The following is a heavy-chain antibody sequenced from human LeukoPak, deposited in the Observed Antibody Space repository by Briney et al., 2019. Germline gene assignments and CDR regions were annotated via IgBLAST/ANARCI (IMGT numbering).Heavy chain of an antibody. CDR3: ARGRGWTFDY. CDR2: IYYSGST. D-gene: IGHD6-19*01. V-gene: IGHV4-30-4*01. CDR1: GGSISSGDYY. J-gene: IGHJ4*02. Sequence: SQTLSLTCTVSGGSISSGDYYWSWICQPPGKGLEWIGYIYYSGSTYYNPSLKSRVTISVDTSKNQFPLKLSSVTAADTAVYYCARGRGWTFDYWGQGTLVTVSS.